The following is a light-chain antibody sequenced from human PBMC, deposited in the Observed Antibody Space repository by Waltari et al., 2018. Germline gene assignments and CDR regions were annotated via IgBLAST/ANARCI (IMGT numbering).Light chain of an antibody. CDR3: QVWDSSSDHPV. CDR2: DDS. CDR1: NIGSKR. J-gene: IGLJ2*01. V-gene: IGLV3-21*04. Sequence: SYVLTQPPSVSVAPGKTARITCGGNNIGSKRVHLYQQKPGQAPVPVIYDDSDRPSGIPERFSGSNSGNTATLTISRVEAGDEADYYCQVWDSSSDHPVFGGGTKLTVL.